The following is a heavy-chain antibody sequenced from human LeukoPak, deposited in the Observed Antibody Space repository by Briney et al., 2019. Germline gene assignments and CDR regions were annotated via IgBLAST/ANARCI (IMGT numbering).Heavy chain of an antibody. D-gene: IGHD3-10*01. Sequence: PSETLSLTCTVSVGSISSGGYYWSWIRQHPGKGLEWIGYIYYSGSTYYNPSLKSRVTISVDTSKNQFSLKLSSVTAADTAVYYCARRTYYYGSGDWDWGLGTLVTVSS. V-gene: IGHV4-31*03. CDR1: VGSISSGGYY. J-gene: IGHJ4*02. CDR2: IYYSGST. CDR3: ARRTYYYGSGDWD.